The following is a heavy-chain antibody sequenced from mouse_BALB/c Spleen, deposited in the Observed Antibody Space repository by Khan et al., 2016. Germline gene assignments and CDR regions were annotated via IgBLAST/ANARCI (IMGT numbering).Heavy chain of an antibody. CDR2: IDPENGDT. V-gene: IGHV14-4*02. CDR3: NVRFAY. J-gene: IGHJ3*01. CDR1: GFNIKDYY. Sequence: VQLKQSGAELVRSGASVKLSCTASGFNIKDYYMHWVKQRPEQGLEWIGWIDPENGDTEYAPKFQGKATMTADTSSNPAYLQLSSLTSEDTAVYYCNVRFAYWGQGTLVTVSA.